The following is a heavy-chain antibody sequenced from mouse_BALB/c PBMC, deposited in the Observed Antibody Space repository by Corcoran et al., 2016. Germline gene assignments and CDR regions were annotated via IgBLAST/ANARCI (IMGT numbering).Heavy chain of an antibody. Sequence: EVKLLESGGGLVQPGGSLKLSCAASGFDFSRYWMSWVRQAPGKGLEWIGEINPDSSTINYTPSLKDKFIISRDNAKNTLYLPMNNVGSEDTSLYYCARLGYYGNSAYWGQGTLVTVSA. CDR2: INPDSSTI. D-gene: IGHD2-1*01. CDR1: GFDFSRYW. J-gene: IGHJ3*01. CDR3: ARLGYYGNSAY. V-gene: IGHV4-1*02.